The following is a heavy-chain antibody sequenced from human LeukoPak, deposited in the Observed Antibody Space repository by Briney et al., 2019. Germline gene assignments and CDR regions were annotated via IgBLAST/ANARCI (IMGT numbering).Heavy chain of an antibody. Sequence: SGGSLRLSCAASGFTFSDYSINWDRQAPGKGLEWVSFISSRSSSIYYADSVRGRFTISRDNAKKSLYLQMNSLRDEDTAVYYCARVGYDILTGFHYWGHGIMVTVSS. CDR1: GFTFSDYS. J-gene: IGHJ4*01. D-gene: IGHD3-9*01. CDR3: ARVGYDILTGFHY. V-gene: IGHV3-48*02. CDR2: ISSRSSSI.